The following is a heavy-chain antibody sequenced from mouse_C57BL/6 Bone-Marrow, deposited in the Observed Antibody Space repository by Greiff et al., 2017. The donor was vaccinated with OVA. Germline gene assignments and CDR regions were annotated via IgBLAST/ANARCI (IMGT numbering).Heavy chain of an antibody. J-gene: IGHJ2*01. CDR3: VSGQGY. CDR1: GFTFNTYA. CDR2: IRSKSSNNAS. Sequence: EVQLEESGGGLVQPKGSLKFSCAASGFTFNTYAMHWVRQGPGKGLEWVARIRSKSSNNASYYADSVKDRFTISRDDSQSMLYLQMNNLKTEDTAMYYCVSGQGYWGQGTTLTVSS. V-gene: IGHV10-3*01.